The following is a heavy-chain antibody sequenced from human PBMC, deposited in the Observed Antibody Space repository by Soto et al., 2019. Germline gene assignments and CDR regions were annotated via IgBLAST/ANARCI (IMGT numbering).Heavy chain of an antibody. D-gene: IGHD6-6*01. Sequence: AGSLMLSCAASSFTFSSYSMHWVVQAPGNGLEWVAVISYDGSNKYYADSVKGRFTISRDNSKDTLYLQMNSLRAEDTAVYYCARIKIAARPGYYYYGMDVWGQGTTVTVSS. CDR2: ISYDGSNK. CDR3: ARIKIAARPGYYYYGMDV. CDR1: SFTFSSYS. V-gene: IGHV3-30-3*01. J-gene: IGHJ6*02.